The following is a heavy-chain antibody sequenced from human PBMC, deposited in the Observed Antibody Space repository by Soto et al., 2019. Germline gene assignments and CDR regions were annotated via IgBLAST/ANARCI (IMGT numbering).Heavy chain of an antibody. J-gene: IGHJ3*02. Sequence: QVQLVQSGAEVRKPGSSVKVSCEASGGTFNNYVISWLRQAPGQGFEWMGGIIPNYEAANYAQKFRGRLTITADKATNTAYMELNSLRPEDTATYYCARYWNAGTLYGAFDIWGQGTTVIVS. D-gene: IGHD4-17*01. V-gene: IGHV1-69*06. CDR2: IIPNYEAA. CDR3: ARYWNAGTLYGAFDI. CDR1: GGTFNNYV.